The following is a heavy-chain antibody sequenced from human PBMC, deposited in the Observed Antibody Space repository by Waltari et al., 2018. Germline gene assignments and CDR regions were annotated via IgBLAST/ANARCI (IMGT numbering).Heavy chain of an antibody. V-gene: IGHV3-73*02. CDR1: GFTFSGSA. CDR2: IRSKANRYAT. D-gene: IGHD6-13*01. J-gene: IGHJ4*02. CDR3: TRNSERSWYIR. Sequence: EVQLVESGGGLVQPGGSLKLSCAASGFTFSGSAMHWVRQASGKGLEWVGRIRSKANRYATAYAASVKGRFTISRDDSKNTAYLQMNSLKTEDTAVYYCTRNSERSWYIRWGQGTLVTVSS.